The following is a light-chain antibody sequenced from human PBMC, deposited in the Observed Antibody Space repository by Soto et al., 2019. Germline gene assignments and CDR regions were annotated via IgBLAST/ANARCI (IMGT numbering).Light chain of an antibody. V-gene: IGKV3-20*01. CDR1: QSVSSSY. J-gene: IGKJ3*01. Sequence: EIVLPQSPGTLSLSPGERATLSCRASQSVSSSYLAWYQQQPGQAPRLLIYGASSRATGIPDRFSGSGSGTDFTLTISRLEPEDFAVYYCQQYGSSPTFGPGTKVDIK. CDR3: QQYGSSPT. CDR2: GAS.